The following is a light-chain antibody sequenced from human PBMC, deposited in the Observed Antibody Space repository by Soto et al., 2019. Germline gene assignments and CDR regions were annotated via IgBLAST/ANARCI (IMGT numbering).Light chain of an antibody. CDR1: QSIGTN. V-gene: IGKV1-39*01. CDR2: AVS. CDR3: QQTYCAPPL. J-gene: IGKJ1*01. Sequence: DIQMTQSPSSLSASVGDRVTITCRASQSIGTNLNWYQQRPGKAPKLLIYAVSSLQSGVSSRFSGSGSWTEFTLSITNLKREDFATYSCQQTYCAPPLVGQGTKVEIK.